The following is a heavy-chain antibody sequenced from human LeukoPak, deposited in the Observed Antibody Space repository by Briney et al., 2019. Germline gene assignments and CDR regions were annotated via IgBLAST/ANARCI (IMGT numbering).Heavy chain of an antibody. D-gene: IGHD3-10*01. V-gene: IGHV3-7*01. CDR3: ASENRGYYYYYYYMDV. Sequence: GGSLRVSCAASGFTFSSYWMSWVRQAAGKGLEWMANIKQDGSEKYYVDSVKGRFTISRDNAKSSLYLQMNSLRAEDTAVYYCASENRGYYYYYYYMDVWGKGTTVTVSS. J-gene: IGHJ6*03. CDR2: IKQDGSEK. CDR1: GFTFSSYW.